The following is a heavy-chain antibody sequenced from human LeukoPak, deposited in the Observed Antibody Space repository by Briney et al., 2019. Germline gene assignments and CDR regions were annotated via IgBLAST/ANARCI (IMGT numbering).Heavy chain of an antibody. V-gene: IGHV3-7*04. CDR3: VREVYWWNYGDTVDS. CDR2: IKEDGNKK. Sequence: PGGSLRLSCAASGFTFRSIWMSWVRQTPGKGLEWVANIKEDGNKKYYVDSVKDRFTISRDNAENSLYLQMNNLNVEKTALYYCVREVYWWNYGDTVDSWGLGTQVIVSS. D-gene: IGHD3-16*01. CDR1: GFTFRSIW. J-gene: IGHJ5*01.